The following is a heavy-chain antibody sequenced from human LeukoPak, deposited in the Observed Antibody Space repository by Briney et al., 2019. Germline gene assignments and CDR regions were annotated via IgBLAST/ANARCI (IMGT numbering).Heavy chain of an antibody. V-gene: IGHV5-51*01. CDR2: IYPGDSDT. Sequence: GESLKISCKGSGYSFTSYWIGWVRQMPGKGLGWMGIIYPGDSDTRYSPSFQGQVTISADKSISTAYLQWSSLKASDTAMYYCASLHPGGAAIDAFDIWGQGTVVTASS. CDR1: GYSFTSYW. J-gene: IGHJ3*02. CDR3: ASLHPGGAAIDAFDI. D-gene: IGHD5-18*01.